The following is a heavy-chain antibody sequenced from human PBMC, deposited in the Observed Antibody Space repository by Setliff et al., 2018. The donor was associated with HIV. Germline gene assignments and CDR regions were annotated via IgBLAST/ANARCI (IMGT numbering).Heavy chain of an antibody. CDR2: IFHSGSN. Sequence: SETLSLTCAVSDASFSSGSYYWSWIRQRPGKGMEWIGYIFHSGSNSSNPSLNSRIAISIDTSKNQFSLKLRSVTAADTAVYYCARSYSGPGYAYFDYWGQGTLVTVSS. V-gene: IGHV4-31*11. CDR3: ARSYSGPGYAYFDY. D-gene: IGHD3-16*01. CDR1: DASFSSGSYY. J-gene: IGHJ4*02.